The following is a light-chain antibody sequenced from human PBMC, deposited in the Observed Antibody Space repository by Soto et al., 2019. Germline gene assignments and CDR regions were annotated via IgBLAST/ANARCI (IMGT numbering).Light chain of an antibody. CDR1: QSISSW. V-gene: IGKV1-5*01. CDR3: QQYNSYWT. CDR2: DAS. Sequence: DIQMTQSPSTLSASVGDRVTITCRASQSISSWLAWYQQEPGKAPKLLIYDASSLESGVPSRFSGSGSGTEITLTISSLQPDDFATYYCQQYNSYWTFGQGTKVDIK. J-gene: IGKJ1*01.